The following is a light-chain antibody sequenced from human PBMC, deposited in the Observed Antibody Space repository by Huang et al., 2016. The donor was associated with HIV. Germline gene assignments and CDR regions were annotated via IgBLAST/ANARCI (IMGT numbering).Light chain of an antibody. CDR2: LGS. Sequence: DIVMTQSPLSLPVTPGEPAPISCRSSQSLLHSNGYNYLDWYLQKPGQSPQLLIYLGSNRASGVPDRFSGSGSGTDFTLKISRVEAEDVGVYYCMQVVQTPPTFGGGTKVEIK. J-gene: IGKJ4*01. CDR1: QSLLHSNGYNY. V-gene: IGKV2-28*01. CDR3: MQVVQTPPT.